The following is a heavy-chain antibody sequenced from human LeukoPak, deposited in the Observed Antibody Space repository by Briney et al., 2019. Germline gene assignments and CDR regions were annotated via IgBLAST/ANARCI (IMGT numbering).Heavy chain of an antibody. V-gene: IGHV1-3*01. D-gene: IGHD3-22*01. Sequence: ASVKVSCKASGYTFTSYAMHWVRQAPGQRLEWMGWINAGNGNTKYSQKFQGRVTITRDTSTSTAYMELRSLRSDDSAVYYCARDEGAIAMIVPGANFDYWGQGTLVTVSS. J-gene: IGHJ4*02. CDR2: INAGNGNT. CDR3: ARDEGAIAMIVPGANFDY. CDR1: GYTFTSYA.